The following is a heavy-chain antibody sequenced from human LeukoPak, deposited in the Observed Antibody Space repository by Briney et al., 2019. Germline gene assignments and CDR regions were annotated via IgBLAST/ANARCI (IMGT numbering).Heavy chain of an antibody. CDR1: GFTFSSYW. CDR2: INNDGSST. V-gene: IGHV3-74*01. Sequence: GGSLRLSCAASGFTFSSYWMHWVRQAPGKGLVWVSHINNDGSSTSYADSVKGRFTIFRDNAKNTLYLQMNSLRADDTAVYHCAKEKKSGGWPIDYWGQGALVTVSS. J-gene: IGHJ4*02. D-gene: IGHD2-15*01. CDR3: AKEKKSGGWPIDY.